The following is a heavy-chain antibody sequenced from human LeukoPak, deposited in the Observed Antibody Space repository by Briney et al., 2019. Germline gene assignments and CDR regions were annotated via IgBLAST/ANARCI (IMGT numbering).Heavy chain of an antibody. CDR3: ARVSSARYYEGGYFDY. CDR1: GGTFSSYA. D-gene: IGHD3-3*01. V-gene: IGHV1-69*05. Sequence: SVKVSCKASGGTFSSYAISWVRQAPGQGLEWMGGIIPIFGTANYAQKFQGRVTITTDESTSTAYMELSSLRSEDTAVYYCARVSSARYYEGGYFDYWGQGTLVTVSS. J-gene: IGHJ4*02. CDR2: IIPIFGTA.